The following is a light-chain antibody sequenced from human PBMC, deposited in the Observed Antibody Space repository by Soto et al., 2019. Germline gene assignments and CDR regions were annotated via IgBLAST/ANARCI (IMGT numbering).Light chain of an antibody. CDR1: QSISSL. Sequence: DIQVAQSPSIVSVTVTDRVTITCRVSQSISSLLAWYQQKPGKAPKLLIYKASGLESGVPSRFSGSGSGTEFTLTISSLQPEDFATYYCQQRNSDPPFTFGGGTRVDI. J-gene: IGKJ4*01. V-gene: IGKV1-5*03. CDR3: QQRNSDPPFT. CDR2: KAS.